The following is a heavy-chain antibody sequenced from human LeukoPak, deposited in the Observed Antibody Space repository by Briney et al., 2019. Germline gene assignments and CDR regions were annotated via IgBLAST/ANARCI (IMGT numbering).Heavy chain of an antibody. D-gene: IGHD1-26*01. Sequence: GGSLRLSCAASGFTFSSYAMSWVRQAPGRGLEWVSAISGSGGSTYYADSVKGRFTISRDNSKNTLYLQMNSLRAEDTAVYYCAKARAYRIRPFGYWGQGTLVTVSS. V-gene: IGHV3-23*01. CDR1: GFTFSSYA. J-gene: IGHJ4*02. CDR3: AKARAYRIRPFGY. CDR2: ISGSGGST.